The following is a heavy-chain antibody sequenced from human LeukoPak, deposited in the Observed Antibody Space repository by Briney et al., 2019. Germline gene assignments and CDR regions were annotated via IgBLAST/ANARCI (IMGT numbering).Heavy chain of an antibody. D-gene: IGHD3-10*01. CDR2: IIPIFGTA. CDR3: ARGGSRFGEHVYYYYGMNV. V-gene: IGHV1-69*13. J-gene: IGHJ6*04. CDR1: GGTFSSYA. Sequence: SVKVSCKASGGTFSSYAISCVRQAPGQGLEWMGEIIPIFGTANYAQKFQGRVTITADESTSTAYMELSSLRSEDTAVYYCARGGSRFGEHVYYYYGMNVWGKGTTVTVSS.